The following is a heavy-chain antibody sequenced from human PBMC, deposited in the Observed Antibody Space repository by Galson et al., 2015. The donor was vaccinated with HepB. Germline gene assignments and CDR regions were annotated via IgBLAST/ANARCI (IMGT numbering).Heavy chain of an antibody. V-gene: IGHV3-30-3*01. CDR3: ARESCSSTSCYTNWFDP. J-gene: IGHJ5*02. CDR2: ISYDGSNK. Sequence: SLRLSCAASGFTFSSYAMHWVRQAPGKGLEWVAVISYDGSNKYYADSVKGRFTISRDNSKNTLYLQMNSLRAEDTAVYYCARESCSSTSCYTNWFDPWGQGTLVTVSS. D-gene: IGHD2-2*02. CDR1: GFTFSSYA.